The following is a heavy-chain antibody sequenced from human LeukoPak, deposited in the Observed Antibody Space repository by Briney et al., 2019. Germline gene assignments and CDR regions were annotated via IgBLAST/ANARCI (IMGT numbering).Heavy chain of an antibody. D-gene: IGHD3-22*01. Sequence: SETLSLTCTVSGGSISTSSYYWGWIRQPPGKGLDWIGSIFYSGSTNYNPSLKSRVTISVDTSKNQFSLKLSSVTAADTAVYYCARGPYYYDSSGLNWFDPWGQGTLVTVSS. CDR1: GGSISTSSYY. CDR2: IFYSGST. V-gene: IGHV4-39*07. CDR3: ARGPYYYDSSGLNWFDP. J-gene: IGHJ5*02.